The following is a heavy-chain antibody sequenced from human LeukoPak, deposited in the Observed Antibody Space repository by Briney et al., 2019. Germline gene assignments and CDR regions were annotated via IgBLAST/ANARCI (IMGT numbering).Heavy chain of an antibody. CDR1: GGSISSSSYY. D-gene: IGHD3-22*01. CDR2: IYYSGST. V-gene: IGHV4-39*07. J-gene: IGHJ5*02. Sequence: SETLALTCTVSGGSISSSSYYWGWIRQPPGKGLEGIVSIYYSGSTYYSPSLKSRVTISVDTSKNQFSLKLSSVTAADTAVYYCARAVVVIRFDPWGQGTLVTVSS. CDR3: ARAVVVIRFDP.